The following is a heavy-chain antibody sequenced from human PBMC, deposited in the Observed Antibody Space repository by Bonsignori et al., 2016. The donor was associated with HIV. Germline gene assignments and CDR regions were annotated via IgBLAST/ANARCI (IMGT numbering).Heavy chain of an antibody. CDR3: ARGYAIRFLEWLLYFDY. Sequence: ASVKVSCKASGYTFTSYGISWVRQAPGQGLEWMGWISAYNGNTNYAQKLQGRVTMTTDTSTSTAYMELRSLRSDDTAVYYCARGYAIRFLEWLLYFDYWGPGEPWSPSPQ. J-gene: IGHJ4*02. CDR1: GYTFTSYG. CDR2: ISAYNGNT. V-gene: IGHV1-18*01. D-gene: IGHD3-3*01.